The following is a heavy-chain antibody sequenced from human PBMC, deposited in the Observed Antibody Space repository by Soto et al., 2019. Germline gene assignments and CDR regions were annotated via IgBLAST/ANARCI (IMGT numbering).Heavy chain of an antibody. Sequence: SGPTLVNPTQTLTLTCTFSGFSLSTSGVGVGWIRQPPGKALEWLALIYWDDDKRYSPSLKNRLSISRDTSKSQVVLSMTNMDPADTATYYCAHRKKTITVASYFDYWGQGTLVTVSS. CDR1: GFSLSTSGVG. CDR2: IYWDDDK. V-gene: IGHV2-5*02. CDR3: AHRKKTITVASYFDY. J-gene: IGHJ4*02. D-gene: IGHD1-20*01.